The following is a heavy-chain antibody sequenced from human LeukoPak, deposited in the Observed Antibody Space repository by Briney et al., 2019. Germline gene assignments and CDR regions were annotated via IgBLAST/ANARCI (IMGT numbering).Heavy chain of an antibody. CDR3: ARLGYSYGYLNWFDP. CDR1: GYSISSGYY. CDR2: IYHSGST. D-gene: IGHD5-18*01. Sequence: PSETLSLTCTVSGYSISSGYYWGWIRQPPGKGLEWIGSIYHSGSTYYNPSLKSRVTISVDTSKNQFSLKLSSVTAADTAVYYCARLGYSYGYLNWFDPWGQGTLVTVSS. V-gene: IGHV4-38-2*02. J-gene: IGHJ5*02.